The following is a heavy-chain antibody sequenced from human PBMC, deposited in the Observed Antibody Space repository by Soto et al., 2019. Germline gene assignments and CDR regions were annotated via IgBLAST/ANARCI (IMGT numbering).Heavy chain of an antibody. CDR1: GFTFSSYA. V-gene: IGHV3-30-3*01. J-gene: IGHJ5*02. CDR3: ARDRSSWYQGWFDP. D-gene: IGHD6-13*01. Sequence: PGGSLRLSCAASGFTFSSYAMHWVRQAPGKGLEWVAVISYDGSNKYYADSVKGRFTISRDNSKNTLYLQMNCLRAEDTAVYYCARDRSSWYQGWFDPWGQGTLVTVSS. CDR2: ISYDGSNK.